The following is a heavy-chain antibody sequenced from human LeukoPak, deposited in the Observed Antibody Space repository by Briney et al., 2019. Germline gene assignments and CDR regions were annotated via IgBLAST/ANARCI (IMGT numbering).Heavy chain of an antibody. J-gene: IGHJ4*02. Sequence: GGSLRLSCAASGFTFSSYWMSWVRQAPGKGLEWVANIKQDGSEKYYVDSVKGRFTISRDNAKNSLYLQMNSLRAEDTAVYYCAREDRYCSGGSCYSWGQGTLVTVSS. CDR3: AREDRYCSGGSCYS. D-gene: IGHD2-15*01. CDR1: GFTFSSYW. CDR2: IKQDGSEK. V-gene: IGHV3-7*03.